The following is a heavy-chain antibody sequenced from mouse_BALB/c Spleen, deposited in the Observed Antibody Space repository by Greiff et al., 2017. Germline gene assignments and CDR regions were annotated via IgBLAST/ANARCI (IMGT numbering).Heavy chain of an antibody. D-gene: IGHD2-2*01. V-gene: IGHV3-2*02. Sequence: EVKLLESGPGLVKPSQSLSLTCTVTGYSITSDYAWNWIRQFPGNKLEWMGYISYSGSTSYNPSLKSRISITRDTSKNQFFLQLNSVTTEDTATYYCARQRGYDGYFDVWGAGTTVTVSS. J-gene: IGHJ1*01. CDR2: ISYSGST. CDR1: GYSITSDYA. CDR3: ARQRGYDGYFDV.